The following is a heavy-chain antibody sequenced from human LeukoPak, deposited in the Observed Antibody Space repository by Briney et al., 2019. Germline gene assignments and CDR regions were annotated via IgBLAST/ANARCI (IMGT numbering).Heavy chain of an antibody. V-gene: IGHV3-43*02. CDR2: ISGDGGST. CDR1: GFTFDDYA. CDR3: AKDGSSSSPFDY. J-gene: IGHJ4*02. Sequence: GRSLRLSCAASGFTFDDYAMHWVRQAPGKGLGWVSLISGDGGSTYYTDSVKGRFTISRDNSKNSLYLQMNSLRTEDTALYYCAKDGSSSSPFDYWGQGTLVTVSS. D-gene: IGHD6-13*01.